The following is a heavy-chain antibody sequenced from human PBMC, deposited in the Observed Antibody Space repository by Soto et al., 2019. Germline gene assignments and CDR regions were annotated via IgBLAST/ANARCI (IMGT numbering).Heavy chain of an antibody. J-gene: IGHJ4*02. CDR3: ARGVGSSPPQY. V-gene: IGHV4-59*02. CDR1: GVSVLVYY. D-gene: IGHD1-26*01. CDR2: IYASGSP. Sequence: PSKTLSPTCTISGVSVLVYYWSWIRQPTGQGLEWIGYIYASGSPYYNPSLRSRATISADTSKNHISLKLTSPTAADTAVYYCARGVGSSPPQYWGRGTLVTVSS.